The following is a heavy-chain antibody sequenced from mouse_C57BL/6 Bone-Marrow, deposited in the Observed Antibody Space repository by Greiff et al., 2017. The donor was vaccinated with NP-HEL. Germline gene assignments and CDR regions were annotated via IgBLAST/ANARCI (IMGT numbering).Heavy chain of an antibody. CDR3: AIKLSFDY. CDR1: GYTFTSYW. J-gene: IGHJ2*01. D-gene: IGHD1-3*01. CDR2: IHPSDSAT. V-gene: IGHV1-74*01. Sequence: VKLQQPGAELVKPGASVKVSCKASGYTFTSYWMHWVKQRPGQGLEWIGRIHPSDSATNYNQKFKGKATLTVDKSSSTAYMQLSSLTSEDSAVYYCAIKLSFDYWGQGTTLTVSS.